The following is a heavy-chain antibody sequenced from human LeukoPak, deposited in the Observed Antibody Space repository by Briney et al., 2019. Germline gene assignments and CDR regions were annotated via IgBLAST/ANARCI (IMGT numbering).Heavy chain of an antibody. CDR3: AREGPPNDYGDYGVENWFDP. J-gene: IGHJ5*02. CDR2: ISSSSSYI. Sequence: GGSLRLSCAASGFTFSIYSMNWVRQAPGKGLEWVSSISSSSSYIYYADSLKGRFTISRDNAKNSLYLQMNSLRAEDTAVYYCAREGPPNDYGDYGVENWFDPWGQGTLVTVSS. D-gene: IGHD4-17*01. V-gene: IGHV3-21*01. CDR1: GFTFSIYS.